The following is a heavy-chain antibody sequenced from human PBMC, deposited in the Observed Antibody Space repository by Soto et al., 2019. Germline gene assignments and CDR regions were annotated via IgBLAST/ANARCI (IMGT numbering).Heavy chain of an antibody. CDR3: ARSQGSSTSLEIYYYYYGMDV. Sequence: SVKVPWKAFGGTFSGHGISWMRQAPGQGLEWMGGIIPISDTTNYAQKFQGRVTITADESTSTAYMELSSLRSEDTAVYYCARSQGSSTSLEIYYYYYGMDVWGQGTTVTVSS. CDR1: GGTFSGHG. CDR2: IIPISDTT. D-gene: IGHD2-2*01. J-gene: IGHJ6*02. V-gene: IGHV1-69*13.